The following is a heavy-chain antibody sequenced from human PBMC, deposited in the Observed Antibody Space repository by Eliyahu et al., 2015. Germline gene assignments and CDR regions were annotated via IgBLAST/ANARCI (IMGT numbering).Heavy chain of an antibody. D-gene: IGHD3-3*01. CDR3: ARSTTGFWSGPNRGGNDAFDI. CDR1: GFXVXSXX. J-gene: IGHJ3*02. CDR2: IYSGGST. Sequence: EVQLVESGGGLVQPGGSLRLSCAASGFXVXSXXXXXVRQAPGKGLEGVSVIYSGGSTYYADSVKGRFTISRDNSKNTLYLQMNSLRAEDTAVYYCARSTTGFWSGPNRGGNDAFDIWGQGTMVTVSS. V-gene: IGHV3-66*02.